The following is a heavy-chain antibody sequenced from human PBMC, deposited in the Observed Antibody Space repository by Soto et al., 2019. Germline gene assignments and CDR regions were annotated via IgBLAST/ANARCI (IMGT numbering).Heavy chain of an antibody. CDR1: GYTFDASY. CDR3: ARDSGYSYGRPDY. D-gene: IGHD5-12*01. CDR2: INPKGGET. Sequence: VKISCKASGYTFDASYIIWVRQAPGQGPEWMGWINPKGGETQTAQRVQDRGTSTPDTHIRAPYIEMSGLRSDDTALYYCARDSGYSYGRPDYWGQGTLVTVSS. V-gene: IGHV1-2*02. J-gene: IGHJ4*02.